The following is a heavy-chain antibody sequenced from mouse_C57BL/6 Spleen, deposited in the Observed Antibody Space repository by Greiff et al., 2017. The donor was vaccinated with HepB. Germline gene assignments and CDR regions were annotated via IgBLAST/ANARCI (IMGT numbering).Heavy chain of an antibody. Sequence: VHLVESGPGLVAPSQSLSITCTVSGFSLTSYGVDWVRQSPGKGLEWLGVIWGVGSTNYNSALKSRLSISKDNSKSQVFLKMNSLQTDDTAMYYCASGGVTTGFAYWGQGTLVTVSA. J-gene: IGHJ3*01. CDR2: IWGVGST. CDR1: GFSLTSYG. D-gene: IGHD2-2*01. V-gene: IGHV2-6*01. CDR3: ASGGVTTGFAY.